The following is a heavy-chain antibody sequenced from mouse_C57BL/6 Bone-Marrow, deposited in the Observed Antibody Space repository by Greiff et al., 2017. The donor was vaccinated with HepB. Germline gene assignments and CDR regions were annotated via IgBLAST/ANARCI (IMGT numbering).Heavy chain of an antibody. Sequence: EVKVVESGGGLVQSGCSLRLSCATSGFTFSDFYMEWVRQAPGKGLEWIAASRNKANDYTTEYSASVKGRFIVSRDTSQSILYLQMNALRAEDTAIYYCARAKYGNYVGYFDVWGTGTTVTVSS. J-gene: IGHJ1*03. V-gene: IGHV7-1*01. CDR2: SRNKANDYTT. CDR3: ARAKYGNYVGYFDV. D-gene: IGHD2-10*02. CDR1: GFTFSDFY.